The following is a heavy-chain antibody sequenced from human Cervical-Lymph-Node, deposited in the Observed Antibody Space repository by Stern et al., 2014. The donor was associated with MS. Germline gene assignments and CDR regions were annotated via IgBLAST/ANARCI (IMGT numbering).Heavy chain of an antibody. CDR2: ISTSGRYK. V-gene: IGHV3-21*01. D-gene: IGHD7-27*01. Sequence: VQLLESGGGLVKPGGSLRLSCAASGFSFSYSAMNWVRQAPGKGLEWVSSISTSGRYKNYADSVKGRFTISRDNAKNSLYLQMNSLRAEDTAVYYCARPLGNYWYFDLWGRGTLVTVSS. J-gene: IGHJ2*01. CDR3: ARPLGNYWYFDL. CDR1: GFSFSYSA.